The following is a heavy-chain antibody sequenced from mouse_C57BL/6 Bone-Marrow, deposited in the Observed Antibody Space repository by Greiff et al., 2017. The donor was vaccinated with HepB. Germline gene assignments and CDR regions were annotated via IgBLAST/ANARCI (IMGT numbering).Heavy chain of an antibody. J-gene: IGHJ1*03. Sequence: QVQLQQYGPELVKPGASVKISCKASGYAFSSSWMNWVKQRPGKGLEWIGRIYPGDGDTNYNGKFKGKATLTADKSSSTAYMQLSSLTSEDSAVYFYARDYFWWYFDVWGTGTTVTVSS. CDR1: GYAFSSSW. V-gene: IGHV1-82*01. CDR3: ARDYFWWYFDV. CDR2: IYPGDGDT. D-gene: IGHD1-1*01.